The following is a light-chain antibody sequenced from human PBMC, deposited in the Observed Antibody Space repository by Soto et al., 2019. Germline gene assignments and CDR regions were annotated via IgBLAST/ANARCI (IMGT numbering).Light chain of an antibody. CDR3: CSYAGSSTHVV. Sequence: QSALTQPASVSGSPGQSITISCTGTSSDVGSYNLVSWYQQHPGKAPKLMIYEGSKRPSGVSNRFSGSKSGNTASLTISGLQAEGGADYYCCSYAGSSTHVVFGGGTKLTVL. CDR1: SSDVGSYNL. V-gene: IGLV2-23*01. J-gene: IGLJ2*01. CDR2: EGS.